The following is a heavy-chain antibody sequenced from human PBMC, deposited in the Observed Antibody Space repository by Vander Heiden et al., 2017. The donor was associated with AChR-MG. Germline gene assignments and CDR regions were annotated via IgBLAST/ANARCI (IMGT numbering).Heavy chain of an antibody. CDR1: GGSISSSSYY. CDR3: ARRCSGGSRYSGGFNY. Sequence: QLQLQESGPGLVKPSETLSLTCTVSGGSISSSSYYWGWIRQPPGKGLEWIGSIYYSGSTYYNPSLKSRVTISVDTSKNQFSLKLSSVAAADTAVYYCARRCSGGSRYSGGFNYWGQGTLVTVSS. D-gene: IGHD2-15*01. J-gene: IGHJ4*02. CDR2: IYYSGST. V-gene: IGHV4-39*01.